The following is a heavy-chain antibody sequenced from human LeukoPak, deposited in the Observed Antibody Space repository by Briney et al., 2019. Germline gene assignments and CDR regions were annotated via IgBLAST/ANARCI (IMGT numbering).Heavy chain of an antibody. J-gene: IGHJ4*02. CDR3: ARAHGGYRAPVHY. Sequence: GGSLRLAWAGSGFTLSSYRMEWVRQAGGEGRGWVTSISRRRRYIYYADSLKGRFPISRDNAKTSLYLQINSLRAEDTAVYYCARAHGGYRAPVHYWGQGTLLPVSS. CDR1: GFTLSSYR. D-gene: IGHD5-12*01. V-gene: IGHV3-21*01. CDR2: ISRRRRYI.